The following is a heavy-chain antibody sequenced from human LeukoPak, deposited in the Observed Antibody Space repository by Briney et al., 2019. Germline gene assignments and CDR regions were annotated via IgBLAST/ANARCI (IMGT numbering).Heavy chain of an antibody. CDR1: GFTFRSYG. D-gene: IGHD2-2*01. J-gene: IGHJ4*02. V-gene: IGHV3-23*01. CDR2: ISGSGDST. Sequence: WGSLRLSCAASGFTFRSYGMTWVRQAPGKGLEWVSAISGSGDSTYYADSVKGRFTISRDNSRNTLYLQMNSLRAGDTAVYYCAKSFRSTSLDYWGQGTLVTVSS. CDR3: AKSFRSTSLDY.